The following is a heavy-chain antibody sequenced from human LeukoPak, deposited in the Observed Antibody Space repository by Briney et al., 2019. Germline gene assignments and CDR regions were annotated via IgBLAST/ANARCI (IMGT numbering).Heavy chain of an antibody. CDR1: GFTFSSYW. D-gene: IGHD6-19*01. V-gene: IGHV3-7*01. Sequence: PGGSLSLSCAASGFTFSSYWMSWVRQAPGKGLEWVANIKQDGSEKYYVDSVKGRFTISRDNAKNSLYLQMNSLRAEDTAVYYCAREEEWLVSYFDYWGQGTLVTVSS. CDR2: IKQDGSEK. CDR3: AREEEWLVSYFDY. J-gene: IGHJ4*02.